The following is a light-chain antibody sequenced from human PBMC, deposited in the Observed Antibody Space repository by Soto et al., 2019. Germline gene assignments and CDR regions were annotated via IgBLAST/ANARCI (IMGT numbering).Light chain of an antibody. J-gene: IGKJ1*01. CDR3: QQYESFPRT. V-gene: IGKV1-5*03. Sequence: DIQMTQSPSTLSASVGDRVTITCRASQSINNWFAWYQQKTGKAPKLFIFKASTLESGVPSGFSGSGSWTEFTLSISSLQPDDVATYFCQQYESFPRTFGQGTKVEIK. CDR2: KAS. CDR1: QSINNW.